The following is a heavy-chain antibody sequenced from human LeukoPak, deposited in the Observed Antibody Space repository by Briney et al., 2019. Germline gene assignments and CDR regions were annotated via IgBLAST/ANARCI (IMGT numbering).Heavy chain of an antibody. CDR2: IYHSGST. CDR1: GGSISSSNW. V-gene: IGHV4-4*02. CDR3: ARGITIFGVVISGGWFDP. J-gene: IGHJ5*02. D-gene: IGHD3-3*01. Sequence: SGTLSLTCAVSGGSISSSNWWSWVRQPPGKGLEWIGEIYHSGSTNYNPSLKSRVTISVDKSKNQFSLKLSSVTAADTAVYYCARGITIFGVVISGGWFDPWGQGTLVTVSS.